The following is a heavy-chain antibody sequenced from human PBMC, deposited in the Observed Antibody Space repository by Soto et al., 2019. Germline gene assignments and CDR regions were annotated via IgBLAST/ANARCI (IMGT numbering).Heavy chain of an antibody. V-gene: IGHV4-59*12. D-gene: IGHD3-9*01. J-gene: IGHJ6*02. CDR2: VYYSGST. Sequence: SETLSLTCTVSGGSIRSYYWNWIRQPPGKGLEWIGYVYYSGSTSYNPSLKSRVTISVDTSKNQFSLKLSSVTAADTAVYYCARDHYVYDILTGYAYSYGMDGWGQGTTVTVSS. CDR1: GGSIRSYY. CDR3: ARDHYVYDILTGYAYSYGMDG.